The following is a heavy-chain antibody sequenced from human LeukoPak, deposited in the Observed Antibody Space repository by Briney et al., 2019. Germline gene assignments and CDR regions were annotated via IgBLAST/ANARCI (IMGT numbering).Heavy chain of an antibody. D-gene: IGHD3-3*01. CDR2: IYSSGST. V-gene: IGHV4-4*07. CDR1: GGSISSYY. Sequence: PSETLSLTCTVSGGSISSYYWSWIRQPAGKGLEWIGRIYSSGSTNYNPSLKSRVTMSVDTSKNQFSLKLSSVTAADTAVYYCARVAGVLRFLEWPSRGWFDPWGQGTLVTVSS. J-gene: IGHJ5*02. CDR3: ARVAGVLRFLEWPSRGWFDP.